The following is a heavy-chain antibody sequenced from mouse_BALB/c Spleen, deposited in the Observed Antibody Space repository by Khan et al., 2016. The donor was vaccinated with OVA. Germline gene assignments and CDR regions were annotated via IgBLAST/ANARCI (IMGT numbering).Heavy chain of an antibody. V-gene: IGHV1S137*01. CDR3: TRPAYDGYYDY. J-gene: IGHJ2*01. D-gene: IGHD2-3*01. Sequence: QVQLQQPGPELVRPGVSVKISCKGSGCTFTDYAMHWVKQSHAKSLEWIGLISTYSGNTNYKQKFKGKATMTVDKSSSTAYMELARLTSEDSAIXYCTRPAYDGYYDYWGQGTTLTVSA. CDR1: GCTFTDYA. CDR2: ISTYSGNT.